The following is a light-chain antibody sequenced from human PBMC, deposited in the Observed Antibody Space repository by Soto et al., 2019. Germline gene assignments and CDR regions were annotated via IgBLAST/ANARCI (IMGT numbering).Light chain of an antibody. J-gene: IGLJ3*02. Sequence: QSVLTQPPSVSAAPGQTVTISCSGSSSNIGNNPVCWYQQLPGTVPKLLIYDNNKRPSGIPDRFSGSRSGTSATLGITGLQTGDEADYYCGTWDSSLSAGVFGGGTKVTVL. CDR3: GTWDSSLSAGV. CDR1: SSNIGNNP. CDR2: DNN. V-gene: IGLV1-51*01.